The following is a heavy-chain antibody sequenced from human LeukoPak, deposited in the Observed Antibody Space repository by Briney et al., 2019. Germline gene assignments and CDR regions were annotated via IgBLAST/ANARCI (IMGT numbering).Heavy chain of an antibody. CDR1: GGSIXSGGYS. CDR2: IYHSGST. J-gene: IGHJ4*02. CDR3: ARTSYDFWSGYYDY. V-gene: IGHV4-30-2*01. D-gene: IGHD3-3*01. Sequence: TLSLTCAVSGGSIXSGGYSWSWIRQPPGTGLEWVGYIYHSGSTYYNPSLKSRVTISVYRSKKEFSLKLSSVTAADTAVYYCARTSYDFWSGYYDYWGQGTLVTVSS.